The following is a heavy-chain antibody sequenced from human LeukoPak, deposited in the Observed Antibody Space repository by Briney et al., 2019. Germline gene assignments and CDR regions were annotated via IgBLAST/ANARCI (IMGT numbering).Heavy chain of an antibody. J-gene: IGHJ2*01. Sequence: SETLSLTCTVSGGSVSSGDYYWSWIRQTPGKGLEWIGYIYYSGSTYYNPSLKSRLTMSLDTSKNQFSLKLSSVTAADTAVYYCARLYYYDSSGYYWYFDLWGRGSLVTVSS. V-gene: IGHV4-30-4*01. D-gene: IGHD3-22*01. CDR1: GGSVSSGDYY. CDR2: IYYSGST. CDR3: ARLYYYDSSGYYWYFDL.